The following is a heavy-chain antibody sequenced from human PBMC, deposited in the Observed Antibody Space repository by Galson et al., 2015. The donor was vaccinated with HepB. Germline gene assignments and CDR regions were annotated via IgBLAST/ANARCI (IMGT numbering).Heavy chain of an antibody. CDR1: GFTFSSYS. D-gene: IGHD2-2*01. CDR3: ARDRLASGPDVPVVPAAPFPSYYYYGMDV. J-gene: IGHJ6*02. V-gene: IGHV3-48*02. CDR2: ISSSSSTI. Sequence: SLRLSCAASGFTFSSYSMNWVRQAPGKGLEWVSYISSSSSTIYYADSVKGRFTISRDNAKNSLYLQMNSLRDEDTAVYYCARDRLASGPDVPVVPAAPFPSYYYYGMDVWGQGTTVTVSS.